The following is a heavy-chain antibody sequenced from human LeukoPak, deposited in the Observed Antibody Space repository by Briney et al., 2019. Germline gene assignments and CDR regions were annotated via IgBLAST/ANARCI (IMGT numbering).Heavy chain of an antibody. Sequence: GRSLRLSCAASGFTFDDYAMHWVRQAPGKGLEWVSGISWNSGSIGYADSVKGRFTISRDNAKNSLYLQMNSLRAEDTAVYYCARMGIAVAGFDYWGQGTLVTVSS. V-gene: IGHV3-9*01. CDR3: ARMGIAVAGFDY. D-gene: IGHD6-19*01. CDR1: GFTFDDYA. J-gene: IGHJ4*02. CDR2: ISWNSGSI.